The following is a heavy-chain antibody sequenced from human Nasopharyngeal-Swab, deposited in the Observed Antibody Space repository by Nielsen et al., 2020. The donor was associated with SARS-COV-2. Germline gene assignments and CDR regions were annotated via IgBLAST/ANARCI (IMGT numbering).Heavy chain of an antibody. V-gene: IGHV3-23*01. Sequence: GESLKISCATSGFTFSGNAMAWVRQAPGKGLEWVAAIGGSDDKTDYADSVKGRFTISRDTSKNTLFLQMKSLGAEDTAVYYCAKDVLRWAFDYWGQGTLVTVSS. CDR3: AKDVLRWAFDY. J-gene: IGHJ4*02. CDR1: GFTFSGNA. CDR2: IGGSDDKT. D-gene: IGHD3-3*01.